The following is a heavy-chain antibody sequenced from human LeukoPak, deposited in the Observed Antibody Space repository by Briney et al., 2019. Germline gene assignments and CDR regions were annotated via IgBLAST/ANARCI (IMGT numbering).Heavy chain of an antibody. V-gene: IGHV3-30*02. CDR1: GFTFSSYG. CDR2: IRYDGSNK. D-gene: IGHD5-18*01. Sequence: PGGSLRLSCAASGFTFSSYGMHWVRQAPGKGLEWVAFIRYDGSNKYYADSVTGRSTISRDNSKNTLYLQLNSLRAEDTAVYYCAKDQSSWGYPISFDYWGQGTLVTVSS. J-gene: IGHJ4*02. CDR3: AKDQSSWGYPISFDY.